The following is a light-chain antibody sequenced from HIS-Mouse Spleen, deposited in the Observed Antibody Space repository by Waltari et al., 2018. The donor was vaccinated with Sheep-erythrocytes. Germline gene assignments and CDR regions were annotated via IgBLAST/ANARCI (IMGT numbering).Light chain of an antibody. CDR3: MQALQTPWT. J-gene: IGKJ1*01. CDR2: LGS. V-gene: IGKV2-28*01. CDR1: QSLLHSNGYNY. Sequence: IAMTQSPLSLPVTPGEQASIPSRSSQSLLHSNGYNYLDWYLQKPGQSPQLLIYLGSNRASGVPDRFSGSGSGTDFTLKISRVEAEDVGVYYCMQALQTPWTFGQGTKVEIK.